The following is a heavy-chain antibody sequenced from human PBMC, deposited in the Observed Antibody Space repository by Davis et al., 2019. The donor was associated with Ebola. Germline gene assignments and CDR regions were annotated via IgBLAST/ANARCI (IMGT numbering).Heavy chain of an antibody. CDR3: ARVFAADYFDH. Sequence: GGSLRLSCAASGFSFSGFAMTWVRQAPGKGLEWVSGISGIGGGTYYAPSVKGRFTISRDNSKNCLYLQTDSLRAEDTAVYYCARVFAADYFDHWGQGTLVTVSS. J-gene: IGHJ4*02. V-gene: IGHV3-23*01. D-gene: IGHD6-25*01. CDR2: ISGIGGGT. CDR1: GFSFSGFA.